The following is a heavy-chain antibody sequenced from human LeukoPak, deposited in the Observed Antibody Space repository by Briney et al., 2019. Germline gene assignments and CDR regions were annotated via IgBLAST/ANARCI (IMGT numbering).Heavy chain of an antibody. J-gene: IGHJ4*02. V-gene: IGHV4-61*02. Sequence: PSETLSLTCTVSGGSISSGSYYWSWIRQPAGKGLEWIGRIYTSGSTNYNPSLKSRVTISVDTSKNQFSLKLSSVTAADTAVYYCARSLGYCTNGVCPRYFDYWGQGTLVTVSS. CDR2: IYTSGST. CDR3: ARSLGYCTNGVCPRYFDY. CDR1: GGSISSGSYY. D-gene: IGHD2-8*01.